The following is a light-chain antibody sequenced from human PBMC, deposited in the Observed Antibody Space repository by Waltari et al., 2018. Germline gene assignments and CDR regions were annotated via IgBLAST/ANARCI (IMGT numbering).Light chain of an antibody. CDR2: GVT. Sequence: QSALTQPPSASGSPGPSVTISCAGTNSDVGPYNYVSWYQHHPGKAPKLLIYGVTERLPGVPDRFSGSKSGTTASLTVSGLQADDEADYYCTSYGGVNVLGVLFGGGTKLTVL. CDR3: TSYGGVNVLGVL. J-gene: IGLJ2*01. CDR1: NSDVGPYNY. V-gene: IGLV2-8*01.